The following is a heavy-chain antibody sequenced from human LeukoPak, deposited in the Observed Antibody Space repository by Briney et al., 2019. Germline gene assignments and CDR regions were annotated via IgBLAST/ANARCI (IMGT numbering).Heavy chain of an antibody. V-gene: IGHV3-15*01. CDR3: AREGSLYGYHSFDS. CDR2: IKPTKTDGGAP. CDR1: GFTFNTYG. Sequence: GGTLRLSCAASGFTFNTYGMSWVRQAPGKGLEWVGRIKPTKTDGGAPYYSAPVKGRFTISRDDSTDRLYLHMNSLKTEDTAVYFCAREGSLYGYHSFDSWGQGTLVTVSS. D-gene: IGHD5-18*01. J-gene: IGHJ4*02.